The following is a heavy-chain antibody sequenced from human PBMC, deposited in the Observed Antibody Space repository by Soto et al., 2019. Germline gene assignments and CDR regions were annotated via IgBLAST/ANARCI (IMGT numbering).Heavy chain of an antibody. CDR3: AIGKGTGVTRVGAFEI. V-gene: IGHV3-23*01. Sequence: EVQLLESGGGLVQPGGSLRLSCAASGFTFSKYAMSWVRQAPGKGLDWVSGISDSGFTTYSADSVKGRFTISRDNSKNTLYLQLNSLGAEDTAVYYCAIGKGTGVTRVGAFEIWGQGTMVTVSS. D-gene: IGHD2-8*02. J-gene: IGHJ3*02. CDR2: ISDSGFTT. CDR1: GFTFSKYA.